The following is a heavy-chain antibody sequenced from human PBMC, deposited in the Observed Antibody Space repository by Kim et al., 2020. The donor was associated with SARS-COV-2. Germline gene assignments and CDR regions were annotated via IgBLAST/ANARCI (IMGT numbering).Heavy chain of an antibody. CDR3: AREGYCDSRGFDY. J-gene: IGHJ4*02. D-gene: IGHD3-22*01. Sequence: YADHGKGRFTSSRDNSKNTLYLQMNSLRAEDTAVYDCAREGYCDSRGFDYWGQGTLVTVSS. V-gene: IGHV3-33*01.